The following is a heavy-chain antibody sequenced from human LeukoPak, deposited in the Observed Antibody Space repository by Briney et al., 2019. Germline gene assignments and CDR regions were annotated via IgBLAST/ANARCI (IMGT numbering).Heavy chain of an antibody. CDR3: ARGNYYDSSGTGHPFDY. CDR2: IIPIFGTA. CDR1: GGTFSSYA. V-gene: IGHV1-69*13. J-gene: IGHJ4*02. Sequence: ASVTVSCKASGGTFSSYAISWVRQAPGQGLEWMGGIIPIFGTANYAQKFQGRVTITADESTSTAYMELSSLRSEDTAVYYCARGNYYDSSGTGHPFDYWGQGTLVTISS. D-gene: IGHD3-22*01.